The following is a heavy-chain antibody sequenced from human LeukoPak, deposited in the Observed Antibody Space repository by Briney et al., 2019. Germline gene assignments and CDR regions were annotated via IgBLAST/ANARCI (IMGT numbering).Heavy chain of an antibody. D-gene: IGHD3-10*01. J-gene: IGHJ4*02. CDR3: ARDPYYYGSGTYYSEYYFDY. Sequence: GASVKVSCKVSGYTFTSYDINWVRQATGQGLEWMGWMNPNSGNTGYAQKFQGRVTMTRNTSISTAYMELSSLYSEDTAVYYCARDPYYYGSGTYYSEYYFDYWGQGTLVTVSS. V-gene: IGHV1-8*01. CDR2: MNPNSGNT. CDR1: GYTFTSYD.